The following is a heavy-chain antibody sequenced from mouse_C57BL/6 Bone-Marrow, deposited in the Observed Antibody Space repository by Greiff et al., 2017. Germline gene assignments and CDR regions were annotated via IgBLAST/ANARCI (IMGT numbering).Heavy chain of an antibody. Sequence: DVMLLESEAGLVQPGSSMKLSCTASGFTFSDYYMAWVRQVPEQGLEWVANINSDGSSTYYLDSLKSRFIFSRDNSKNILYLQMSSLKSEDTATYYCAREGDYGVYFDYWGQGTTLTVSS. V-gene: IGHV5-16*01. D-gene: IGHD2-4*01. CDR1: GFTFSDYY. CDR3: AREGDYGVYFDY. CDR2: INSDGSST. J-gene: IGHJ2*01.